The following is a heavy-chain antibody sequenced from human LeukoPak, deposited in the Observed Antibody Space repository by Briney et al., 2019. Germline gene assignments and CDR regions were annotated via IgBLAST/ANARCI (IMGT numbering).Heavy chain of an antibody. CDR3: ARWVPYYYDSNGYPPPYYYYMDV. CDR1: GYTFTSYD. D-gene: IGHD3-22*01. V-gene: IGHV1-8*01. CDR2: MNPNSGNT. Sequence: ASVKVSCKASGYTFTSYDINWVRQATGQGLERMGWMNPNSGNTGYAQKFQGRVTITRNTSISTAYMELSSLRSEDTAVYYCARWVPYYYDSNGYPPPYYYYMDVWGKGTTVTVSS. J-gene: IGHJ6*03.